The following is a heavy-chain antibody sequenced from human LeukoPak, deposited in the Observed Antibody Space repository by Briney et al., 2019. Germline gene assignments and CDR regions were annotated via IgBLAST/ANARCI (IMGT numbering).Heavy chain of an antibody. CDR3: ARRRTVAVGYMADYYYGMDV. J-gene: IGHJ6*02. D-gene: IGHD5-24*01. CDR1: GFTFTKYW. Sequence: GGSLRLSCAASGFTFTKYWMHWVRQVPGKGLVWVSRIDTDGSSITYADSVKGRFTISRDNAKNTLYLQMNSLRAEDTAVYYCARRRTVAVGYMADYYYGMDVWGQGTTVTVSS. CDR2: IDTDGSSI. V-gene: IGHV3-74*01.